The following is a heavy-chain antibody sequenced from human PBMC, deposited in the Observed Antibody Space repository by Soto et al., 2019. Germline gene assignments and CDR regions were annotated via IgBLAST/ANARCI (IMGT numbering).Heavy chain of an antibody. D-gene: IGHD1-26*01. CDR3: AIGSTYMGEFEH. CDR2: FVPIVGRA. V-gene: IGHV1-69*01. J-gene: IGHJ4*02. Sequence: QVQLVQSGAEVKKPGSSVKVSCKASGGTLSSYAVTWVRQAPGQGLEWMGGFVPIVGRADYAQNLQGRVTIIADESTNPGYMELSGLRSEDTAVYYCAIGSTYMGEFEHWGQGTLITVSS. CDR1: GGTLSSYA.